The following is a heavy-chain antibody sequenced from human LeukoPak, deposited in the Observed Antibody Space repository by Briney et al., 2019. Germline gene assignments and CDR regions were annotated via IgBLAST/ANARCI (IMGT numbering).Heavy chain of an antibody. D-gene: IGHD3-16*01. J-gene: IGHJ4*02. Sequence: GGSLRLSCAASGFTFSTYWMHWVRQAPGKGLVWVSRINTDGTTTNYADSVKGRFTIPRDNAKNTVSLQMSSLTVEDTAVYYCTRDTFGGDDFWGQGTLVTVSS. CDR3: TRDTFGGDDF. CDR1: GFTFSTYW. V-gene: IGHV3-74*01. CDR2: INTDGTTT.